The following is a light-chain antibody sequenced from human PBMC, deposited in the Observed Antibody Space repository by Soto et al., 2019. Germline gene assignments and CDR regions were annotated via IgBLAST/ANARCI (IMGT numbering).Light chain of an antibody. Sequence: DLQMTQSPSSLSASVGDRVTITCRASQSISSYLNWYQQKPGKAPKLLIYAASSLQSGVPSRFSGSGSGTDFTLTISSLQPEDFATYYCQQGKTFGQGTKLEIK. J-gene: IGKJ2*01. V-gene: IGKV1-39*01. CDR3: QQGKT. CDR1: QSISSY. CDR2: AAS.